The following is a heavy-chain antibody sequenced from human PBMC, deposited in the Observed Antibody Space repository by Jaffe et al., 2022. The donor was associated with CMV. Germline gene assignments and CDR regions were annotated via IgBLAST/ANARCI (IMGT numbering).Heavy chain of an antibody. J-gene: IGHJ6*03. CDR1: GFTFSSYE. CDR2: ISSSGSTI. CDR3: ARTGATVTTHYYYYMDV. V-gene: IGHV3-48*03. D-gene: IGHD4-4*01. Sequence: EVQLVESGGGLVQPGGSLRLSCAASGFTFSSYEMNWVRQAPGKGLEWVSYISSSGSTIYYADSVKGRFTISRDNAKNSLYLQMNSLRAEDTAVYYCARTGATVTTHYYYYMDVWGKGTTVTVSS.